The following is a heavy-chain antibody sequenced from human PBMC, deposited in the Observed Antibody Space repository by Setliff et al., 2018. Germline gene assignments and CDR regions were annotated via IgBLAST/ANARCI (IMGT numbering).Heavy chain of an antibody. Sequence: GESLKISCAASGFTFSSYSMNWVRQAPGKGLEWVSSISSSSSYIYYADSVKGRFTISRDNAKNSLYLQMNSLRAEDTAVYYCARETSSYYYYMDVWGKGTTVTVSS. CDR2: ISSSSSYI. CDR1: GFTFSSYS. V-gene: IGHV3-21*01. J-gene: IGHJ6*03. CDR3: ARETSSYYYYMDV.